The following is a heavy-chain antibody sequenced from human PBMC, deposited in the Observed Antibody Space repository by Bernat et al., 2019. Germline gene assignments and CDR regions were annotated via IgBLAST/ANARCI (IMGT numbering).Heavy chain of an antibody. CDR1: GFTFSSYE. CDR2: MSSSGSTM. J-gene: IGHJ4*02. V-gene: IGHV3-48*03. CDR3: ARGITYYYGSGSTY. D-gene: IGHD3-10*01. Sequence: EVQLVESGGGLVQPGGSLRLSCAASGFTFSSYEMNWVRQAPGKGLEWVSYMSSSGSTMYYADSVKDRFTISRDNAKNSLYLQMNSLRAEDTAVYYCARGITYYYGSGSTYWGQGTLVTVSS.